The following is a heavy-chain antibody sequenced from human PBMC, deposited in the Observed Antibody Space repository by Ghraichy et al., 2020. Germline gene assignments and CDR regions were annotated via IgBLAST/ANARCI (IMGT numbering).Heavy chain of an antibody. D-gene: IGHD3-3*01. Sequence: SETLSLTCAVYGGSFSGYYWSWIRQPPGKGLEWIGEINHSGSTNYNPSLKSRVTISVDTSKNQFSLKLSSVTAADTAVYYCARGYYDFWSGSYPPAFDYWGQGTLVTVSS. CDR1: GGSFSGYY. CDR3: ARGYYDFWSGSYPPAFDY. J-gene: IGHJ4*02. V-gene: IGHV4-34*01. CDR2: INHSGST.